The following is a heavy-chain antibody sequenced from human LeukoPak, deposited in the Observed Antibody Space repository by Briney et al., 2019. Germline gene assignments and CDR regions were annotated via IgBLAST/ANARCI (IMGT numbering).Heavy chain of an antibody. D-gene: IGHD5-24*01. J-gene: IGHJ3*02. Sequence: SETLSLTCTVSGGSISSSSYYWGWIRQPPGKGLEWIGSIYYNGSTYYNPPLKSRVTISVDTSKNQFSLKLSSVTAADTAVYYCARVEMATTDAFDIWGQGTMVTVSS. V-gene: IGHV4-39*01. CDR2: IYYNGST. CDR1: GGSISSSSYY. CDR3: ARVEMATTDAFDI.